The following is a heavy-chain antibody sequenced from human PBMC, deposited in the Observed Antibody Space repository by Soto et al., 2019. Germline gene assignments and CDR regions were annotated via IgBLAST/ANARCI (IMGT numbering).Heavy chain of an antibody. J-gene: IGHJ5*02. V-gene: IGHV3-23*01. D-gene: IGHD2-2*01. CDR2: ISGSGGST. CDR3: AKVNVNCSSTNCPEWFDL. CDR1: GFTFSSYA. Sequence: PGGSLRLSCAASGFTFSSYAMSWVRQAPGKGLEWVSAISGSGGSTYYADSVKGRFTISRDNSKNTLYLQMNSLIAEDTAVYYCAKVNVNCSSTNCPEWFDLWGQGTLVTVSS.